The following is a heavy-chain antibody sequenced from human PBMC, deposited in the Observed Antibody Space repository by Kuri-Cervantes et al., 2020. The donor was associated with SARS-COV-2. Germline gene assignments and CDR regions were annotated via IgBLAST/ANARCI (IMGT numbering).Heavy chain of an antibody. CDR2: IKGDGSET. D-gene: IGHD6-13*01. CDR3: AREAAAGTLDY. CDR1: GFTFSNYW. V-gene: IGHV3-74*01. Sequence: GESLKISCTASGFTFSNYWMHWFRQAPGKGLVWLSRIKGDGSETIYADSVKGRFTISRDNSKNTLYLQMNSLRAEDTAVYYCAREAAAGTLDYWGQGTLVTVSS. J-gene: IGHJ4*02.